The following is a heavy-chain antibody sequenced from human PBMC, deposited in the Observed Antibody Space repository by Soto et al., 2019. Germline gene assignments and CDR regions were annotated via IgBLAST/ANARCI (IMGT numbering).Heavy chain of an antibody. CDR3: ARVGGGSCFSA. J-gene: IGHJ5*02. Sequence: GGSLRLSCAASGFTFSNYWMSWVRQAPGKGLEWVANIKQDGDEKYHVDSVRGRFTISRDNAKNSLFLQMNSLRAEDTAVYYCARVGGGSCFSAWGPGTLVT. D-gene: IGHD2-15*01. CDR2: IKQDGDEK. V-gene: IGHV3-7*01. CDR1: GFTFSNYW.